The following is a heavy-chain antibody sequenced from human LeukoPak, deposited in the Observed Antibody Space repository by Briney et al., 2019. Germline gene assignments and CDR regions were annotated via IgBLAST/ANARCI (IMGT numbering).Heavy chain of an antibody. D-gene: IGHD6-19*01. CDR1: GFTFSDYY. CDR3: ARVLYSSGWYYFDY. V-gene: IGHV3-11*01. J-gene: IGHJ4*02. CDR2: ISSSGSTI. Sequence: GGSLRLSCAASGFTFSDYYMSWIRQAPGKGLEWVSYISSSGSTIYYADSVKGRFTISRDNAKNSLYLQMNSLRAEGTAVYYCARVLYSSGWYYFDYWGQGTLVTVSS.